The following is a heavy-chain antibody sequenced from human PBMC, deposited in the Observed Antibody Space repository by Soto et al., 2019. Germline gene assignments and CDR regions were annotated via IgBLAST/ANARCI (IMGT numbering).Heavy chain of an antibody. CDR3: ARDSAPSYYDFWSGYPAVSFDS. V-gene: IGHV1-18*01. D-gene: IGHD3-3*01. CDR1: GYTFTSYG. J-gene: IGHJ4*02. CDR2: ISAYNGNT. Sequence: ASVRVSCKASGYTFTSYGISWVRQAPGQGLEWMGWISAYNGNTNYAQKLQGRVTMTTDTSTSTAYMELRSLRSDDTAVYYCARDSAPSYYDFWSGYPAVSFDSWGQGTLVTVSS.